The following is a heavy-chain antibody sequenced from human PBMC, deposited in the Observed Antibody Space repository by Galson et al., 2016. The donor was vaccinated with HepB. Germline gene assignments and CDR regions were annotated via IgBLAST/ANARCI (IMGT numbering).Heavy chain of an antibody. CDR3: ASLALGTKDAFDV. CDR1: GGSIGNDY. D-gene: IGHD3-16*01. CDR2: LYYSGST. Sequence: ETLSLTCSVSGGSIGNDYWSWIRQPPGKGLDWIGYLYYSGSTNYNPSLKSRVTISVDMSRNQFFLKLRSVTAADTAVYYCASLALGTKDAFDVWGQGTIVTVSS. J-gene: IGHJ3*01. V-gene: IGHV4-59*01.